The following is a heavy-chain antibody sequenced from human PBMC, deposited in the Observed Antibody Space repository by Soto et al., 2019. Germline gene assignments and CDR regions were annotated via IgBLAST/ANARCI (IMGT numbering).Heavy chain of an antibody. Sequence: ASVTVSCKASGYTFTSYGISWVRQAPGQGLEWMGWISAYNGNTNYAQKLQGRVTMTTDTSTSTAYMELRSLRSDDTAVYYCARDSGIAAAGTVFGAFDIWGQGTMVTVSS. CDR3: ARDSGIAAAGTVFGAFDI. V-gene: IGHV1-18*01. D-gene: IGHD6-13*01. CDR1: GYTFTSYG. CDR2: ISAYNGNT. J-gene: IGHJ3*02.